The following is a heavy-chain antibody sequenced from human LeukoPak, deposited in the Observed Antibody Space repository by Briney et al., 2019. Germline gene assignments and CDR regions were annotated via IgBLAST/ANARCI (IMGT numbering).Heavy chain of an antibody. V-gene: IGHV3-74*01. J-gene: IGHJ4*02. CDR1: GFTFSSYW. CDR3: ARDHYGSGSYSYFDY. CDR2: INSDGSST. D-gene: IGHD3-10*01. Sequence: GGSLRLSCAASGFTFSSYWMHWVRQAPGKGLVWVSRINSDGSSTSYADSVKGRFTISRDNAKNTLYVQMNSLRAEDTAVYYCARDHYGSGSYSYFDYWGQGTLVTVSS.